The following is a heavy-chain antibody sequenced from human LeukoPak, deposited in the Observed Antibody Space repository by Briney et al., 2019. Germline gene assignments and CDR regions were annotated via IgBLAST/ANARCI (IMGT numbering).Heavy chain of an antibody. CDR2: ISGSGGTT. CDR1: GFTFRSYA. CDR3: AKGRASSGWYSPIDY. Sequence: GGSLRLSCAASGFTFRSYAMTWVRQAPGKGLEWVSAISGSGGTTYYADSVKGRFTIYRGNSKNTLYMQMNSLRAEDTAVYYCAKGRASSGWYSPIDYWGQGTLVTVSS. V-gene: IGHV3-23*01. D-gene: IGHD6-19*01. J-gene: IGHJ4*02.